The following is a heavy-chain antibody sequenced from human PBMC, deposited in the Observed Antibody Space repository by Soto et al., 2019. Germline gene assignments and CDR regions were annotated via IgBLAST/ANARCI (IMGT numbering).Heavy chain of an antibody. CDR2: IASDGRDK. D-gene: IGHD3-16*01. Sequence: GGSLRLSCAASGFTFSRYAMHWVRQTPGKGLEWVAVIASDGRDKHHAESLKGRFTISRDNSQSTLYLQMDGLRPEDTAVYYCARDLRFVADYYFDYWGQGTLVTVSS. CDR3: ARDLRFVADYYFDY. J-gene: IGHJ4*02. V-gene: IGHV3-30-3*01. CDR1: GFTFSRYA.